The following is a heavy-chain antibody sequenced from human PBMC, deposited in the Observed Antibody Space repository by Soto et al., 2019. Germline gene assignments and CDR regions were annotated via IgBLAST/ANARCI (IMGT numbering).Heavy chain of an antibody. Sequence: PGGSLRLSCAASGFTFSSYAMNWVRQAPGKGLEWVALISYDGRNTYYADSVKGRFTISRDRSKNTLYLQMNTLRATDTAVYYCGRCSSTSCHLGSDYWGQGTLVTVSS. CDR2: ISYDGRNT. V-gene: IGHV3-30*04. CDR1: GFTFSSYA. J-gene: IGHJ4*02. D-gene: IGHD2-2*01. CDR3: GRCSSTSCHLGSDY.